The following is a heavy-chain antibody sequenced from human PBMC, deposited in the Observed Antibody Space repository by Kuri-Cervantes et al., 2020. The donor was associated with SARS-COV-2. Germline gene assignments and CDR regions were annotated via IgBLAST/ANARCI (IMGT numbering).Heavy chain of an antibody. D-gene: IGHD1-14*01. J-gene: IGHJ4*02. CDR1: GFTFSNYG. CDR2: ISFDGSKQ. Sequence: GGSLRLSCAASGFTFSNYGMHWVRQAPGKGLEWVAVISFDGSKQYYADSVKGRFTISRDNSKRTLYLPMYNLSAEDTAVYYCARGLRKYYFDYWGQGTLVTVSS. CDR3: ARGLRKYYFDY. V-gene: IGHV3-30*03.